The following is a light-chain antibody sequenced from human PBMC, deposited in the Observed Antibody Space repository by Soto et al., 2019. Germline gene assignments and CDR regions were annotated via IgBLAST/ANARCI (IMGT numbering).Light chain of an antibody. CDR1: SSDVGGHNF. CDR3: SSYAGTNNRV. Sequence: QSVLTQPPSASGSPGQSVTISCTGTSSDVGGHNFVSWYQQHPGKAPKLVIYEVIKRPSGVPDRVSGSKSGNTASLTVSGLQAEDEADYYCSSYAGTNNRVFGGGTKLTVL. V-gene: IGLV2-8*01. CDR2: EVI. J-gene: IGLJ3*02.